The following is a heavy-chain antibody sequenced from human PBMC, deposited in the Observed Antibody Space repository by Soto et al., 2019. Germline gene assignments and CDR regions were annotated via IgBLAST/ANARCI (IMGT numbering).Heavy chain of an antibody. CDR2: IYSGGST. CDR3: ARAHESSSWSSKDLGFDY. J-gene: IGHJ4*02. CDR1: GFTVSSNY. D-gene: IGHD6-13*01. V-gene: IGHV3-66*01. Sequence: EVQLVESGGGLVQPGGSLRLSCAASGFTVSSNYMSWVRQAPGKGLEWVSVIYSGGSTYYADSVKGRFTISRDNSKTTLNLQMNSPRAEDTAGYYWARAHESSSWSSKDLGFDYWGQGSLVTVSS.